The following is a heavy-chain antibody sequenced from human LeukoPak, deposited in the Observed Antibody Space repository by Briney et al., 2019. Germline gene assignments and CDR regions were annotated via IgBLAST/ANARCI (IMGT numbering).Heavy chain of an antibody. CDR3: AKHTAAAGIYDYFDH. CDR2: TSSSGAYS. J-gene: IGHJ4*02. CDR1: RFTFRDYG. V-gene: IGHV3-23*01. Sequence: PGGSLRLSCAASRFTFRDYGMTWVRQALGKGLEWVSSTSSSGAYSYYADSVKGRFTISRDNSKNTLYLQMNSLTAEDTAVYYCAKHTAAAGIYDYFDHWGQGTLVTVSS. D-gene: IGHD6-13*01.